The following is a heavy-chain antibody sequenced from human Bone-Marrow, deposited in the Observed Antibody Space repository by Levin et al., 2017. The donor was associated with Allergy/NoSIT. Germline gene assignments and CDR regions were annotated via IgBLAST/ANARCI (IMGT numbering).Heavy chain of an antibody. CDR2: IGSSGHTI. J-gene: IGHJ5*02. V-gene: IGHV3-48*03. D-gene: IGHD1-1*01. CDR1: GFTFSSYE. Sequence: GGSLRLSCAASGFTFSSYEMNWVRQAPRKGLEWVSYIGSSGHTINYADSVKGRFTIFRDNAKNSLLLQMNSLRAEDTGVYYCVRDGFRGPQLWLGLWGQGTLVIVSS. CDR3: VRDGFRGPQLWLGL.